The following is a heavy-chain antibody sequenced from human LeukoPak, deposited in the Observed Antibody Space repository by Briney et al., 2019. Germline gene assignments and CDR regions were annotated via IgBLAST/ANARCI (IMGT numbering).Heavy chain of an antibody. CDR3: ARVRIAAAGTSGSGMDG. CDR1: GFTFSSYW. J-gene: IGHJ6*02. V-gene: IGHV3-74*01. Sequence: PGGSLRLSCAASGFTFSSYWMHWVRQAPGRGLVWVSRINSDGSGTSSADSVTGRFTISRDNANNTLYLQMNSLRAEDTAVYYCARVRIAAAGTSGSGMDGWGQGTTVTVSS. CDR2: INSDGSGT. D-gene: IGHD6-13*01.